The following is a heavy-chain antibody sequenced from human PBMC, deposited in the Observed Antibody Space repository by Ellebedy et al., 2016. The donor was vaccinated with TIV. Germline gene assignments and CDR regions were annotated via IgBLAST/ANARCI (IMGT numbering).Heavy chain of an antibody. D-gene: IGHD3-22*01. V-gene: IGHV2-5*01. J-gene: IGHJ5*02. Sequence: SGPTLVKPTQTLTLTCTFSGFSLSTSGVGVGWIRQPPGKALEWLALIYWNDDKRYSPSLKSRLTITKDTSKNQVVLTMTNMDPVDTATYYCARELPYYDSSANWFDPWGQGTLVTVSS. CDR3: ARELPYYDSSANWFDP. CDR2: IYWNDDK. CDR1: GFSLSTSGVG.